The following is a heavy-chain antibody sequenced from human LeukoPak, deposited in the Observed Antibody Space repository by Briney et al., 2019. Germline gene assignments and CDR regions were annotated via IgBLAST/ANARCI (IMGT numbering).Heavy chain of an antibody. Sequence: TGGSLRLSCAASGFTFSSYWMHWVRQAPGKGLVWVSRINSDGSSTSYADSVKGRFTISRDNAKNTLYLQMNSLRAEDTAVYYCARSVSSGWYYFDYWGQGTLVTVSS. CDR1: GFTFSSYW. V-gene: IGHV3-74*01. J-gene: IGHJ4*02. CDR3: ARSVSSGWYYFDY. CDR2: INSDGSST. D-gene: IGHD6-19*01.